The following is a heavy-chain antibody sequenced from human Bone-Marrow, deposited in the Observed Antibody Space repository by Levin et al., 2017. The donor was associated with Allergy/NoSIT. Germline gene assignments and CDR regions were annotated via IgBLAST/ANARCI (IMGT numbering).Heavy chain of an antibody. V-gene: IGHV3-49*03. CDR2: IRSRAHSETT. J-gene: IGHJ5*02. CDR1: GFSFGDYE. CDR3: TRNIGRSSFEP. Sequence: GESLKISCAASGFSFGDYEMSWFRQAPGKGLEWVGLIRSRAHSETTKYAASAKGRFTVSRDNSNGIAYLQMNSLKTEDTAVYYCTRNIGRSSFEPWGQGTLVTVSS.